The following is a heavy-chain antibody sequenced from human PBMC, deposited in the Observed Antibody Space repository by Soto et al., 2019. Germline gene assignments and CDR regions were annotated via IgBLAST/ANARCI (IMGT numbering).Heavy chain of an antibody. J-gene: IGHJ4*02. CDR3: ARDHHRYSGYDYVDY. CDR2: ISSCSSYT. CDR1: GFTFSDYY. D-gene: IGHD5-12*01. Sequence: QVQLVESGGGLVKPGGSLRLSCAASGFTFSDYYMSWIRQAPGKGLGWVSYISSCSSYTNYADSVTGRFTISRDNAKKSLYLQMNSRRADDTAVYYCARDHHRYSGYDYVDYWGQGTVVTVSS. V-gene: IGHV3-11*05.